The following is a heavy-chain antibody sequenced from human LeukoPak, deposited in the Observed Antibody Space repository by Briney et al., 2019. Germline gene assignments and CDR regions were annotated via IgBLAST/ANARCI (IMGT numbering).Heavy chain of an antibody. CDR1: GGSISSGGYY. J-gene: IGHJ6*02. CDR3: ARENVILAYGMDV. V-gene: IGHV4-31*03. D-gene: IGHD3/OR15-3a*01. Sequence: SETLSLTCTVSGGSISSGGYYWSWIRQHPGKGLEWIGYIYYSGSTYYNPSLKSRVTISVDTSKNQFSLELSSVTAADTAVYYCARENVILAYGMDVWGQGTTVTVSS. CDR2: IYYSGST.